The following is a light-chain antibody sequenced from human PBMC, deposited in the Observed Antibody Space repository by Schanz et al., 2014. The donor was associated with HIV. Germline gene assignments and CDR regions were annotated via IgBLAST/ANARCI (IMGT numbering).Light chain of an antibody. CDR3: QQYNDWPPIT. CDR1: QSVSSY. CDR2: DTS. J-gene: IGKJ5*01. Sequence: EIVLTQSPATLSLSPGERATLSCRASQSVSSYLAWYQQKPGQAPRLLIYDTSNRATGIPARFRGSGSGTDFTLTISSLQSEDFAVYYCQQYNDWPPITFGQGTRLEIK. V-gene: IGKV3-11*01.